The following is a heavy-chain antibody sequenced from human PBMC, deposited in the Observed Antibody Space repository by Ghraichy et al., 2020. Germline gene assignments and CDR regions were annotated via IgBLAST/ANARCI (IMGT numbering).Heavy chain of an antibody. J-gene: IGHJ3*02. D-gene: IGHD1-26*01. Sequence: SETLFLTCTVSGASISSSNNYWGWIRQPPGKGLEWIVTTHYSGSTNYNPSLKSRVTISVDTSKNQFTQKLSSVTAADTAVYYCTRQTSDDAFDIWGQGTMVTVSS. CDR3: TRQTSDDAFDI. CDR2: THYSGST. V-gene: IGHV4-39*01. CDR1: GASISSSNNY.